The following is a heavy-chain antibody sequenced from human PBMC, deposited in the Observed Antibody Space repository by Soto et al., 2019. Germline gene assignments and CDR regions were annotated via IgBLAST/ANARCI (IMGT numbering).Heavy chain of an antibody. CDR1: GFTFSSYA. D-gene: IGHD4-4*01. J-gene: IGHJ6*02. V-gene: IGHV3-30-3*01. CDR2: ISYDGSNK. CDR3: ARDRLQKHLIYYGMDV. Sequence: QVQLVESGGGVVQPGRSLRLSCAASGFTFSSYAMHWVRQAPGKGLEWVAVISYDGSNKYYADSVKGRFTISRDNSKNTLDLKMNSLRAEDTAVYYCARDRLQKHLIYYGMDVWGQGTTVTVSS.